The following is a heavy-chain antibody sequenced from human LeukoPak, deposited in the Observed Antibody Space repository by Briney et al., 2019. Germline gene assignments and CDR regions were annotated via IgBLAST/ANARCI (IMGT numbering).Heavy chain of an antibody. D-gene: IGHD6-19*01. V-gene: IGHV3-7*03. CDR2: IKKDGSER. CDR1: GFTFSTYW. J-gene: IGHJ4*02. CDR3: ARGQWLGHC. Sequence: PGGSLRLSCASSGFTFSTYWMSWVRQAPGKGLEWVANIKKDGSERNNVDSVKGRFTISKDNAKNSLYLQMNSLRVEDTAVYYCARGQWLGHCWGQGTLVTVSS.